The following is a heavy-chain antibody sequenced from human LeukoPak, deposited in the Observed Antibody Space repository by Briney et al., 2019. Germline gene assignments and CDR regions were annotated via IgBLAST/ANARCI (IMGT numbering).Heavy chain of an antibody. Sequence: PSETLSLTCTVSGDSISSSSYYWGWIRQPPGKGLEWIGSIFHSGSTYYNPSLKSRVTISVDTSKNRFSLKLSSVTAADTAVYYCAITYMYYFDYWGQGTLVTVSS. CDR2: IFHSGST. V-gene: IGHV4-39*01. J-gene: IGHJ4*02. CDR3: AITYMYYFDY. D-gene: IGHD3-16*01. CDR1: GDSISSSSYY.